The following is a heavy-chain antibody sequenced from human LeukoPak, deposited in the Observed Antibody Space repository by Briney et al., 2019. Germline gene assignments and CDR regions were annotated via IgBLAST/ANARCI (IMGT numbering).Heavy chain of an antibody. V-gene: IGHV1-18*01. CDR1: GYTFTSYG. CDR2: ISAYNGNT. D-gene: IGHD4-17*01. J-gene: IGHJ4*02. CDR3: AREDDYGDYYFDY. Sequence: ASVKVSCXASGYTFTSYGISWVRQAPGQGLEWMGWISAYNGNTNYAQKLQGRVTMTTDTSTSTPYMELRSLRSDDTAVYYCAREDDYGDYYFDYWGQGTLVTVSS.